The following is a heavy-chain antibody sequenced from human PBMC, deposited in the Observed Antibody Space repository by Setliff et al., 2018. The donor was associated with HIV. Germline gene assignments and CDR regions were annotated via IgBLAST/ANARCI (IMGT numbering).Heavy chain of an antibody. CDR2: INHSGST. CDR3: ARGIAVAGPYFDY. CDR1: GGSFSGYY. V-gene: IGHV4-34*01. D-gene: IGHD6-19*01. J-gene: IGHJ4*02. Sequence: PSETLSLTCAVYGGSFSGYYWSWIRQPPGKGLEWIGEINHSGSTNYNPSLKSRVTISVDTSNNQFSRKLRSVTAADTAVYYCARGIAVAGPYFDYWGQGTLVTVSS.